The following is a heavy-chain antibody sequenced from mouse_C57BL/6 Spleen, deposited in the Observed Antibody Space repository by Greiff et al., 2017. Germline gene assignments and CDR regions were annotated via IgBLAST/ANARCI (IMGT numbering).Heavy chain of an antibody. J-gene: IGHJ2*01. CDR3: ARHERKAAQAPYYFDY. D-gene: IGHD3-2*02. V-gene: IGHV1-62-2*01. Sequence: QVQLKESGAELVKPGASVKLSCKASGYTFTEYTIHWVKQRSGQGLEWIGWFYPGSGSIKYNEKFKDKATLTADKSSSTVYMELSRLTSEDSAVYFCARHERKAAQAPYYFDYWGQGTTLTVSS. CDR1: GYTFTEYT. CDR2: FYPGSGSI.